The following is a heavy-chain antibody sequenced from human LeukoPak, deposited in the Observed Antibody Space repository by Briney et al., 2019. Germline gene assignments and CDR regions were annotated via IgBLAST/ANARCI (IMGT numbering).Heavy chain of an antibody. D-gene: IGHD1-26*01. V-gene: IGHV4-34*01. CDR1: GGSLSRYH. CDR3: ARGGRGVGATPLRYY. Sequence: SETQSLPCAVYGGSLSRYHWSWIRQPPGKGLEWIGEINHRGSTNYNPSLKSRVTIPVDTSKNQFSLKLTSVTAADTAVYYCARGGRGVGATPLRYYWGQGTLVTVSS. CDR2: INHRGST. J-gene: IGHJ4*02.